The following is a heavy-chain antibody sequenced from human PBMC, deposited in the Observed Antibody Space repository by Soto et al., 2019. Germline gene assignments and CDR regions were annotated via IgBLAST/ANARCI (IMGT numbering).Heavy chain of an antibody. CDR1: GFTFSNYA. J-gene: IGHJ4*02. V-gene: IGHV3-23*01. CDR3: AIRGATTGY. CDR2: ISGSGGST. D-gene: IGHD1-26*01. Sequence: GSLRLSCAASGFTFSNYAISWVRQAPGKGLEWVSAISGSGGSTYYADSVNGRFTISRDNSKNTLYLQMNNLRAEDTAVYYCAIRGATTGYWGQGTLVTVYS.